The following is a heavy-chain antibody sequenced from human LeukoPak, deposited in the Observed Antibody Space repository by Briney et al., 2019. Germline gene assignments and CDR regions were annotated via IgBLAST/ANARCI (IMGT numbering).Heavy chain of an antibody. V-gene: IGHV1-8*01. Sequence: ASVKVSCKASGYTFTSYDINWVRQATGQGLEWMGWMNPNSGNTGCAQKFQGRVTMTRNTSISTAYMELSSLRSEDTAVYYCARGYCSGGSCYSLYNYWGQGTLVTVSS. CDR2: MNPNSGNT. J-gene: IGHJ4*02. D-gene: IGHD2-15*01. CDR1: GYTFTSYD. CDR3: ARGYCSGGSCYSLYNY.